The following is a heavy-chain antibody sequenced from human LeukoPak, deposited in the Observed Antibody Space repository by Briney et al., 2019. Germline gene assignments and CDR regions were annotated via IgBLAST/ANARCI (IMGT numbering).Heavy chain of an antibody. CDR2: ISGSGDST. V-gene: IGHV3-23*01. Sequence: GGCLRLSCAASGFTFSSYTMTWVRQAPGKGLEWVSGISGSGDSTYYADSVKGRFTISRDNSKNTLHLQMNSLRAEDTAVYYCAKDQTPYYWGQGTLVTVSS. J-gene: IGHJ4*02. CDR3: AKDQTPYY. CDR1: GFTFSSYT.